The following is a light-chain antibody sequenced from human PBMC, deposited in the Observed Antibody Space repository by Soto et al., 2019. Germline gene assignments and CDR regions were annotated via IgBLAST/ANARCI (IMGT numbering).Light chain of an antibody. V-gene: IGLV2-14*01. Sequence: QSALTQPASVSGSPGQSITISCTGTSSDVGGYNYVSWYQQHPGKAPKLMIYDVSNRTSGVSNRFSGSMSGNTASLTISGLQAEDEADYYCSSYTSSSTRVFGGGTKLTVL. J-gene: IGLJ2*01. CDR2: DVS. CDR1: SSDVGGYNY. CDR3: SSYTSSSTRV.